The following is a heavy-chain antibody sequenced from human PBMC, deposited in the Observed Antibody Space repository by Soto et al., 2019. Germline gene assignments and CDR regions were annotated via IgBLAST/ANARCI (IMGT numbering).Heavy chain of an antibody. J-gene: IGHJ4*02. Sequence: GGSLRLSCAASGFTFSSYGMHWVRQAPGKGLEWVAVISYDGSNKYYADSVKGRFTISRDNSKNTLYLQMNSLRAEDTAVYYCAKLVATIWVGDYWGQGTLVTVSS. CDR3: AKLVATIWVGDY. V-gene: IGHV3-30*18. D-gene: IGHD5-12*01. CDR2: ISYDGSNK. CDR1: GFTFSSYG.